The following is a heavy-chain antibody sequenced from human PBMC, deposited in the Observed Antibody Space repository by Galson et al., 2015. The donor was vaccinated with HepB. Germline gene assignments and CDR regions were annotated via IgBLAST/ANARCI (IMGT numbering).Heavy chain of an antibody. D-gene: IGHD3-22*01. Sequence: SLRLSCAASGFTFSSYSMNWVRQAPGKGLEWVSSISSSSSYIYYADSVKGRFTISRDNAKNSLYLQMNSLRAEDTAVYYCARGRGRYYYDSSGYSDAFDIWGQGTMVTVSS. CDR3: ARGRGRYYYDSSGYSDAFDI. V-gene: IGHV3-21*01. CDR2: ISSSSSYI. J-gene: IGHJ3*02. CDR1: GFTFSSYS.